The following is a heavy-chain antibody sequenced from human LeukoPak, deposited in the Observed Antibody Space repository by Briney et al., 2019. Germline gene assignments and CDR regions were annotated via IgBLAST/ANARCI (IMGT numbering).Heavy chain of an antibody. V-gene: IGHV4-34*08. Sequence: GSLRLSCAASGFTFSSYAMSWIRQPPGKGLEWIGEINHSGSTNYNPSLKSRVTISVDTSKQQFSLKLSSVTAADTAVYYCAGGSGWYDYWGQGTLVTVSS. D-gene: IGHD6-19*01. CDR2: INHSGST. CDR1: GFTFSSYA. CDR3: AGGSGWYDY. J-gene: IGHJ4*02.